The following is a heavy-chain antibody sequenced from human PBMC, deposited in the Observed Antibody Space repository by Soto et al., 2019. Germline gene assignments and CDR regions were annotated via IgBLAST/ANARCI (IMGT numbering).Heavy chain of an antibody. V-gene: IGHV4-34*01. Sequence: QVQLQQWGAGLLKPSETLSLTCAVYGGSFSGYYWSWIRQPPGKGLEWIGEINHSGSTNYNPSLKRRVTISVDTSKNQFTLKLSSVTAADTAVYYCARGAVAGTLDYWGQGTLVTVSS. CDR3: ARGAVAGTLDY. D-gene: IGHD6-19*01. J-gene: IGHJ4*02. CDR1: GGSFSGYY. CDR2: INHSGST.